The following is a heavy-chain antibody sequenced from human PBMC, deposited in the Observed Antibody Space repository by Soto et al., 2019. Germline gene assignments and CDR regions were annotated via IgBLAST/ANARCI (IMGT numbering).Heavy chain of an antibody. V-gene: IGHV1-69*01. J-gene: IGHJ4*02. CDR3: ASASILVGETKYENYFDY. CDR1: GGTFSNFV. CDR2: NIPIFGTA. Sequence: QVQLVQSGAEEKKPGSSVKVSCKASGGTFSNFVISWVRQAPGQGLGWMGGNIPIFGTANYAQKFQGRVTIIADESTGTIYMELTSLRSEDTAVYYCASASILVGETKYENYFDYWCQGTLVTVSS. D-gene: IGHD2-21*01.